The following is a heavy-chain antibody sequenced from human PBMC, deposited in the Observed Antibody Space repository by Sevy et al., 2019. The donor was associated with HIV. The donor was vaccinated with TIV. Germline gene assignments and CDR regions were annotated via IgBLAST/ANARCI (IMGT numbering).Heavy chain of an antibody. V-gene: IGHV3-23*01. Sequence: GGSLRLSCAASGFTFSSYAMSWVRQAPGKGLEWVSAISGSGSTYYADSVKGRFTISRDNSKNTLYLQMNSLRAEDTAVYYCAKAKHYYYYYYMDVWGKGTTVTVSS. J-gene: IGHJ6*03. CDR2: ISGSGST. CDR3: AKAKHYYYYYYMDV. CDR1: GFTFSSYA.